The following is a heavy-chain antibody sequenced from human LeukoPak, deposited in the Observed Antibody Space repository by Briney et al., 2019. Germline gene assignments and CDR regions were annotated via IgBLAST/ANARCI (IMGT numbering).Heavy chain of an antibody. Sequence: PGGSLRLSCAPSGFILSNNYMSWVRQAPGKGLEWVSVLYRGETTYYADSVKGRFTISGDISKHTLYLQMVRLRPEDTAVYYCVTPTYYYGSGIHPPPYYWGQGALVTVSS. D-gene: IGHD3-10*01. V-gene: IGHV3-66*02. J-gene: IGHJ4*02. CDR2: LYRGETT. CDR3: VTPTYYYGSGIHPPPYY. CDR1: GFILSNNY.